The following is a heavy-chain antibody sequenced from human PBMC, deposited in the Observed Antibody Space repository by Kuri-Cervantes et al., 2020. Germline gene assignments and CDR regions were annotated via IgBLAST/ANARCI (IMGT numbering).Heavy chain of an antibody. J-gene: IGHJ6*02. V-gene: IGHV3-30*03. CDR2: ISYDGSNK. CDR3: ARELGYCSGGSCWMNYYYYYGMDV. D-gene: IGHD2-15*01. CDR1: GFTFSSYG. Sequence: GESLKISCAASGFTFSSYGMHWVRQAPGKGLEWVAVISYDGSNKYYADSVKGRFTISRDNSKNTLYLQMNSLRAEDTAVYYCARELGYCSGGSCWMNYYYYYGMDVWGQGTTVTVSS.